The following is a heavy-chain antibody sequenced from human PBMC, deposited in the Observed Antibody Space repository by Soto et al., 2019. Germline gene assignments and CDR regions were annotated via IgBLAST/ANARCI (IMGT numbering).Heavy chain of an antibody. CDR1: GGSISSGGYS. Sequence: SETLSLTCAVSGGSISSGGYSWSWIRQPPGKGLEWIGYIYHSGSTYLHPSFKSRLTMSIDRTRNQFSLKLSSVTAADMAVYYCARGGGYDSFDYWGQGVLVTVSS. V-gene: IGHV4-30-2*01. CDR2: IYHSGST. D-gene: IGHD5-12*01. CDR3: ARGGGYDSFDY. J-gene: IGHJ4*02.